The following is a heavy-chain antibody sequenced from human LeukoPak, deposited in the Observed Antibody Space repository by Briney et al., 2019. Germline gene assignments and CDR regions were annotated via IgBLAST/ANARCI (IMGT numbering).Heavy chain of an antibody. V-gene: IGHV7-4-1*02. Sequence: GASVKVSCKASGYTFTNYAMNWVRQAPGQGLEWMGWINTNTGNPTYAQGFTGRFVFSLDTSVSTTYLQISSLKAEDTAVYYCARRGPGYSGYDSPYYYYMDVWGKGTTVTVSS. J-gene: IGHJ6*03. CDR1: GYTFTNYA. CDR2: INTNTGNP. CDR3: ARRGPGYSGYDSPYYYYMDV. D-gene: IGHD5-12*01.